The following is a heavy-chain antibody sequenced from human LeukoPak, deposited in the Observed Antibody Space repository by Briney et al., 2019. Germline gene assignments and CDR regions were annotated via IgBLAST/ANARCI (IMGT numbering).Heavy chain of an antibody. J-gene: IGHJ4*02. V-gene: IGHV3-30*18. D-gene: IGHD3-10*01. CDR3: AKDRGRLMVRGVRTDY. CDR2: ISYDGSNK. CDR1: GFTFSSYG. Sequence: GGSLRLSCAASGFTFSSYGMHWVRQAPGKGLEWVAVISYDGSNKYYADSVKGRFTISRDNSKNTLYLQMNNLRAEDTAVYYCAKDRGRLMVRGVRTDYWGQGILVTVSS.